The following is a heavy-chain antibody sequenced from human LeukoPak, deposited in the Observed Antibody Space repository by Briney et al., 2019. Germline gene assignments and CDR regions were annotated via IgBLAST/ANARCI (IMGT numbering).Heavy chain of an antibody. CDR2: IDPSDSYT. J-gene: IGHJ5*02. D-gene: IGHD1-7*01. V-gene: IGHV5-10-1*01. Sequence: GESLKISCKGSGYSFSSYWISWVRQMPGKGLEWMGRIDPSDSYTNYSPSFQGHVTISADKSISTAYLQWSSLKASDNAMYYCAQSRITGTTDWFDPWGQGTLVTVSS. CDR1: GYSFSSYW. CDR3: AQSRITGTTDWFDP.